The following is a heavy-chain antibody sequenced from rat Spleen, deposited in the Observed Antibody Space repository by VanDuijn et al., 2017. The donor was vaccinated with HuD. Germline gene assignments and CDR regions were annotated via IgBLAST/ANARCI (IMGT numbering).Heavy chain of an antibody. D-gene: IGHD1-12*02. CDR3: ASHYDGTYPFAY. J-gene: IGHJ3*01. CDR1: GFIFSDYT. Sequence: EVQLVESGGGLVQPGRSLKLSCAASGFIFSDYTMAWVRQAPKKGLEWVATIIYDGSRTYYRDSVKGRFTISRDNAKSTLYLQMDSLRSEDTATYCCASHYDGTYPFAYWGQGTLVTVSS. V-gene: IGHV5-17*01. CDR2: IIYDGSRT.